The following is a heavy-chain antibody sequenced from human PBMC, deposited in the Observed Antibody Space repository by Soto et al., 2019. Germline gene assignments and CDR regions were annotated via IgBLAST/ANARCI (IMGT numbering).Heavy chain of an antibody. D-gene: IGHD2-2*01. V-gene: IGHV3-21*01. J-gene: IGHJ4*02. CDR2: ISSSSSYI. Sequence: EVQLVESGGGLVKPGGSLRLSCAASGFTFSSYSMNWVRQAPGKVLEWVSSISSSSSYIYYADSVKGRFTISRDNAKNSLYLQMNSLRAEDTAVYYCARDRLVVLYYFDYWGQGTLVTVSS. CDR3: ARDRLVVLYYFDY. CDR1: GFTFSSYS.